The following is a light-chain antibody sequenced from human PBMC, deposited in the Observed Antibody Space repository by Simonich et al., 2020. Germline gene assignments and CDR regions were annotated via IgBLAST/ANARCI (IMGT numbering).Light chain of an antibody. J-gene: IGLJ3*02. CDR1: SSVVGSYNL. CDR2: EGS. CDR3: CSYAGSSTLV. V-gene: IGLV2-23*01. Sequence: QSALTQPASVSGSPGQSITISCTGTSSVVGSYNLVSWYQQHPGKAPKSMIYEGSKRPSGVSNRFSGSKSGNTASLTISGLQAEDEADYYCCSYAGSSTLVFGGGTKLTVL.